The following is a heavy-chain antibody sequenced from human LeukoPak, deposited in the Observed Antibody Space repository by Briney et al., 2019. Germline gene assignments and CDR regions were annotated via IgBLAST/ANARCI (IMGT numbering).Heavy chain of an antibody. D-gene: IGHD4-23*01. Sequence: PSESLSLTCAVYGGSFSGYYWSWIRQPPGKGLEWIGEINHSGSTNYNPSLKSRVTISVDTSKNQFSLKLSSVTAADTAVYYCARVLSLRWLYYYYYYYMDVWGKGTTVTVSS. V-gene: IGHV4-34*01. CDR2: INHSGST. CDR1: GGSFSGYY. J-gene: IGHJ6*03. CDR3: ARVLSLRWLYYYYYYYMDV.